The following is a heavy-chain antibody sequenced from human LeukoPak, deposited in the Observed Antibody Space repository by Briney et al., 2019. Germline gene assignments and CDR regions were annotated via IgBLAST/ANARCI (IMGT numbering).Heavy chain of an antibody. V-gene: IGHV4-39*01. J-gene: IGHJ5*02. CDR1: GGSISSYY. CDR2: IYYSGST. Sequence: SETLSLTCTVSGGSISSYYWSWIRQPPGKGLEWIGSIYYSGSTYYNPSLKSRVTISVDTSKNQFSLKLSSVTAADTAVYYCARHFFSDIVVVPAAILNWFDPWGQGTLVTVSS. D-gene: IGHD2-2*01. CDR3: ARHFFSDIVVVPAAILNWFDP.